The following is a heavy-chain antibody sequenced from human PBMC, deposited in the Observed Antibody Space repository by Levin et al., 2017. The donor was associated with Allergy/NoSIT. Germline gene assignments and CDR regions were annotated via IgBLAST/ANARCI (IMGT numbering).Heavy chain of an antibody. CDR1: GFTFSDYY. CDR3: ASRYGSGTYYHGNNY. J-gene: IGHJ4*02. D-gene: IGHD3-10*01. Sequence: LSLTCAASGFTFSDYYMSWIRQAPGKGLEWISYIITSGTHTSYADSVKGRFTISRDNANNLLFLQMYRLRAEDTAVYYCASRYGSGTYYHGNNYWGQGTLVTVSS. CDR2: IITSGTHT. V-gene: IGHV3-11*03.